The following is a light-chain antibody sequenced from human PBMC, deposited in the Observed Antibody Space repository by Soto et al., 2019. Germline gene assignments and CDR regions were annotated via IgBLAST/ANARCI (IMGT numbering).Light chain of an antibody. CDR1: SSDVGGYNY. CDR2: DVS. CDR3: CSYTTSNTRQIV. V-gene: IGLV2-14*01. J-gene: IGLJ1*01. Sequence: QSALTQPASVSGSPGQSITISCTGTSSDVGGYNYVSWYQQHPGKAPKFMIYDVSNRPSGVSNRFSGSKSGNTASLTISGLQAEDDADYYCCSYTTSNTRQIVFGTGTKVTDL.